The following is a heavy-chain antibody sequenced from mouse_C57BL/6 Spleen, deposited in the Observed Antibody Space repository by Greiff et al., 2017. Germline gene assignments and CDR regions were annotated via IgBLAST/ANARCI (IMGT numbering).Heavy chain of an antibody. D-gene: IGHD1-1*01. CDR2: IDPSDSYT. CDR1: GYTFTSYW. J-gene: IGHJ2*01. Sequence: VQLQQPGAELVKPGASVKLSCKASGYTFTSYWMQWVKQRPGQGLEWIGEIDPSDSYTNYNQKFKGKATLTVDTSSSTAYMQLSSLTSEDSAVYYCARSRDYGSYCDYWGQGTTLTVSS. CDR3: ARSRDYGSYCDY. V-gene: IGHV1-50*01.